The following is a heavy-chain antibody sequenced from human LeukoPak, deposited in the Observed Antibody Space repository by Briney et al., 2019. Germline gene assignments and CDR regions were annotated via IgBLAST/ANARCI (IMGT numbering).Heavy chain of an antibody. V-gene: IGHV4-30-2*01. CDR1: GGSISSGGYS. D-gene: IGHD4-17*01. J-gene: IGHJ4*02. CDR3: ARFYGDQGDYFDY. CDR2: IYHSGST. Sequence: SQTLSLTCAVSGGSISSGGYSWSWIRQPPGKGLEWIGYIYHSGSTYYNPSLKSRVTISVDRPKNQFSLKLSSVTAADTAVYYCARFYGDQGDYFDYWGQGTLVTVSS.